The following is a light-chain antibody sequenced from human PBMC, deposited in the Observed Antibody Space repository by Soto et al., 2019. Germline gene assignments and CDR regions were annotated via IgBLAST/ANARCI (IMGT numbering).Light chain of an antibody. V-gene: IGKV1-27*01. J-gene: IGKJ1*01. CDR1: QGISKY. Sequence: EIQMSQSPSSLSASVGDRVTITCRASQGISKYLAWYQQKPGKVPKLLIYAASTLQSGVPSRFSGSGSGTDFTLTISSLQPEDVGTYYCQKYNSAPRTFGQGTKVEIK. CDR2: AAS. CDR3: QKYNSAPRT.